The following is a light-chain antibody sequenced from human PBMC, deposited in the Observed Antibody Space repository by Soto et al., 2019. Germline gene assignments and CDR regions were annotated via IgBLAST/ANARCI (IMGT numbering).Light chain of an antibody. CDR2: DAS. CDR3: QQYNSYSPT. CDR1: QSISSW. J-gene: IGKJ1*01. Sequence: DIQMTQSPSTLSASVGDRVTITFRASQSISSWLAWYQQKPGKAPKLLIYDASSLESGVPSRFSGSGSGTEFTLTISSLQPDDFATYYCQQYNSYSPTFGQGTKGEIK. V-gene: IGKV1-5*01.